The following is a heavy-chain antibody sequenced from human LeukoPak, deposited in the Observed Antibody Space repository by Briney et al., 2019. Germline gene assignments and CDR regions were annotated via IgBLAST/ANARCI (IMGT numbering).Heavy chain of an antibody. Sequence: SETLSLTCAVYGGSFSGYYRSWIRQPPGKGLEWIGEINHSGSTNYNPSLKSRVAISVDTSKNQFSLKLSSVTAADTAVYYCARGSNVLLWFGTAGDVWGQGTTVTVSS. D-gene: IGHD3-10*01. J-gene: IGHJ6*02. V-gene: IGHV4-34*01. CDR3: ARGSNVLLWFGTAGDV. CDR2: INHSGST. CDR1: GGSFSGYY.